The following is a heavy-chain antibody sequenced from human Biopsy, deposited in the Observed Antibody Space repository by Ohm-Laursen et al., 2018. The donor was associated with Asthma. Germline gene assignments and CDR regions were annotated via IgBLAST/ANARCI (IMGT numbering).Heavy chain of an antibody. CDR3: ARESSVAGSSDFDN. Sequence: SLRLSCTASGFTFSSYGMHWVRQAPGKGLEWVAVISYDGSNKYYADSVKGRFTISRDNSKNTLYLQMNSLRAEDTAVYYCARESSVAGSSDFDNWGQGTLVTVSS. CDR1: GFTFSSYG. CDR2: ISYDGSNK. D-gene: IGHD6-19*01. J-gene: IGHJ4*02. V-gene: IGHV3-30*03.